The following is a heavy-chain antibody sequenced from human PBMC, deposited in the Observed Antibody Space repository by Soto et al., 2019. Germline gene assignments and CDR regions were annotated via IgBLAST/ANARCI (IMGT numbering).Heavy chain of an antibody. V-gene: IGHV3-48*03. Sequence: PGGSLRLSCAASGFTFSSYEMNWVRQAPGKRLEWVSYISSSGSIIYYADSVKGRFTISRDNAKNSLYLQMNSLRAEDTAVYYCARGVLYYYDSSGYPHWFDPWGQGTLVTVSS. CDR3: ARGVLYYYDSSGYPHWFDP. D-gene: IGHD3-22*01. CDR2: ISSSGSII. CDR1: GFTFSSYE. J-gene: IGHJ5*02.